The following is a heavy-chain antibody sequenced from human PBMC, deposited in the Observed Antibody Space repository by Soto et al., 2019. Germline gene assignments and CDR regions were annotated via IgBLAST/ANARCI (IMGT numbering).Heavy chain of an antibody. CDR2: IYYSGST. CDR1: GGSISSYY. J-gene: IGHJ4*02. CDR3: ARDSVTAASTD. D-gene: IGHD6-13*01. V-gene: IGHV4-59*12. Sequence: PSETLSLTCTVSGGSISSYYWSWIRQPPGKGLEWIGYIYYSGSTNYNPSLKSRVTISVDTSKNQFSLKLSSVTAADTALYYCARDSVTAASTDWGQGTLVTVSS.